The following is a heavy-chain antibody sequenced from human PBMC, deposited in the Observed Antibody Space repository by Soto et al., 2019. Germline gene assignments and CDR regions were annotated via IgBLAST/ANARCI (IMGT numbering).Heavy chain of an antibody. V-gene: IGHV3-23*01. Sequence: EVQLLESGGGLVQPGGSLRLSCAASGFTFRSYAMNWVRQAPGKGLEWVSSISGSGGTVYYADSVKGRFTTSRDNSKNTLFLQLNSLRAEDTAVYYCAKGVADDDYGASDYWGEGALVNVSS. D-gene: IGHD4-17*01. J-gene: IGHJ4*02. CDR1: GFTFRSYA. CDR2: ISGSGGTV. CDR3: AKGVADDDYGASDY.